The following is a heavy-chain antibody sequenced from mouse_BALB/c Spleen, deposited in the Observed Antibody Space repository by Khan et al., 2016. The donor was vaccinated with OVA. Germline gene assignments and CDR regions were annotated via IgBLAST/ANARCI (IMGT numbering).Heavy chain of an antibody. CDR3: ARDVSWYTYAKDY. D-gene: IGHD1-1*02. CDR2: INYSGST. CDR1: GYSITSDYA. V-gene: IGHV3-2*02. Sequence: EVKLLESGPGLVNPSQSLSLTCTVTGYSITSDYAWNWIRQFPGNKLEWMGNINYSGSTNYNPALKSRISITRDTSKNQFFLQLNSLTTEDTATYYCARDVSWYTYAKDYWGQGTSVTVSS. J-gene: IGHJ4*01.